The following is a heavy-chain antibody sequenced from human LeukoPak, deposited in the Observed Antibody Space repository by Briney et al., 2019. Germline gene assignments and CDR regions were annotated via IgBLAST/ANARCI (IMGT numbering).Heavy chain of an antibody. Sequence: GESLKISCKGSGYSFTNYWIGWVRQMPGKGLEWMAIIYPGDSNTKYSPSFEGQVTLSADKSISTAYLQWSSLKASDTAMYYCARPHYGASDYWGQGTLVTVSS. CDR3: ARPHYGASDY. CDR1: GYSFTNYW. J-gene: IGHJ4*02. V-gene: IGHV5-51*01. D-gene: IGHD4-17*01. CDR2: IYPGDSNT.